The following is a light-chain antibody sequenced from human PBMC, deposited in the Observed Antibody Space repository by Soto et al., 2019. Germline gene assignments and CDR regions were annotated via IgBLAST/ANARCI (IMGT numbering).Light chain of an antibody. Sequence: EIVWTQSPATLSLSPGERVTLSCRTSQSVSKYLACYQQTPGQAPSLLIYDASTTATGVPARFSGSGSGTDFSLTISGLEPEYFALYYCRQRSNWPLTLGGGTKVQIK. CDR1: QSVSKY. CDR3: RQRSNWPLT. J-gene: IGKJ4*01. V-gene: IGKV3-11*01. CDR2: DAS.